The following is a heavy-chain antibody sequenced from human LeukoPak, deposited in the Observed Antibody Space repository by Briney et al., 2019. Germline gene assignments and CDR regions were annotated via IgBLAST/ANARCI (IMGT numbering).Heavy chain of an antibody. CDR2: IIPIFGTA. CDR3: ARAPGIRYIQPPGY. V-gene: IGHV1-69*01. CDR1: GGTFSSYA. D-gene: IGHD1-14*01. Sequence: ASVKVSCKASGGTFSSYAISWVRQAPGQGLEWMGGIIPIFGTANYAQKFQGRVTITADESTSTAYMELSSLRSEDTAVYYCARAPGIRYIQPPGYWGQGTLVTVSS. J-gene: IGHJ4*02.